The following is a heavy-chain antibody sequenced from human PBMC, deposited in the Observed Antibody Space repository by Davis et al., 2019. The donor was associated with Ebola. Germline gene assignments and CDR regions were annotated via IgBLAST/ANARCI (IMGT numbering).Heavy chain of an antibody. CDR2: ISTGSDYI. CDR1: GFTFSNYN. Sequence: GESLKISCAASGFTFSNYNMNWVRQAPGKGPEWVSSISTGSDYIYYADSLRGRFTISRDNAKNSLYLQMNSLRAEDTAVYYCARDEGGVKYFQHWGQGTLVTVSS. CDR3: ARDEGGVKYFQH. V-gene: IGHV3-21*01. D-gene: IGHD1-26*01. J-gene: IGHJ1*01.